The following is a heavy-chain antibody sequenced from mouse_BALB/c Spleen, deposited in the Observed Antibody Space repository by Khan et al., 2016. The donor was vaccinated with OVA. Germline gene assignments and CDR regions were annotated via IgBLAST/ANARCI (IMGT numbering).Heavy chain of an antibody. J-gene: IGHJ3*01. V-gene: IGHV3-2*02. CDR1: GYSITSDYA. Sequence: EVQLQESGPGLVKPSQSLSLTCSVAGYSITSDYAWNWIRQIPGNKLEWMDYISYSGSTSYNPSLKSRIPITRDTSKNQFFLQLNSVTTEDTATSYWARLGPGFTYWGQGTLVTVSA. CDR3: ARLGPGFTY. D-gene: IGHD4-1*01. CDR2: ISYSGST.